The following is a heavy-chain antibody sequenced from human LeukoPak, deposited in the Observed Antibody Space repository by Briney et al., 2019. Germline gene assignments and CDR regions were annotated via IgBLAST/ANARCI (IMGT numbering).Heavy chain of an antibody. V-gene: IGHV5-51*01. Sequence: GESLKISCQGSGYSFTTSWIGWVRQMPGKGLEWMGIIYPGDSDTRYSPSFQGQVTLSADKSISTAYLQWSSLEASDTAMYYCARVTTVVTPSYFDYWGQGTLVTVSS. J-gene: IGHJ4*02. CDR3: ARVTTVVTPSYFDY. CDR2: IYPGDSDT. CDR1: GYSFTTSW. D-gene: IGHD4-23*01.